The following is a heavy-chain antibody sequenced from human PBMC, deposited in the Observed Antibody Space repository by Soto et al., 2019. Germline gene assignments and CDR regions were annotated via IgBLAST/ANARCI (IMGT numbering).Heavy chain of an antibody. V-gene: IGHV1-69*06. CDR1: GGSFYNYA. CDR2: IIPIFDKP. CDR3: ARRTGLAARLASPAYYGLDV. D-gene: IGHD6-6*01. Sequence: QVHLVQSGAEVKKPGSSVKVSCEASGGSFYNYAVTWVRQAPGHGLEWVGSIIPIFDKPNFAQKFQGRLSITADNSTSIAYLELNSLTSGDTAVYYCARRTGLAARLASPAYYGLDVWGQGTTVIVSS. J-gene: IGHJ6*02.